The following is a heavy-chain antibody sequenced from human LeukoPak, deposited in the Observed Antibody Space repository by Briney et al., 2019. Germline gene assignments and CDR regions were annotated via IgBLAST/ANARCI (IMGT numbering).Heavy chain of an antibody. CDR3: ARDLAWDAFDI. CDR2: IHSSSGSI. CDR1: GFTFSSYG. V-gene: IGHV3-21*01. J-gene: IGHJ3*02. Sequence: GGSPRLSCAASGFTFSSYGMHWVRQAPGKGLEWVSSIHSSSGSIYYADSLKGRFTISRDNAKNSLYLQMNSLRAEDTAVYYCARDLAWDAFDIWGQGTMVTVSS.